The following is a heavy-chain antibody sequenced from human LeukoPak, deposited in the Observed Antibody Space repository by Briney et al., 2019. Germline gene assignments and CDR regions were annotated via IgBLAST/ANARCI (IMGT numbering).Heavy chain of an antibody. CDR1: GFTFSNAW. V-gene: IGHV3-23*01. J-gene: IGHJ4*02. CDR2: ISGSGGST. D-gene: IGHD6-6*01. Sequence: PGGSLRLSCAASGFTFSNAWMSWVRQAPGKGLEWVSAISGSGGSTYYADSVKGRFTISRDNSKNTLYLQMNSLRAEDTAVYYCAKDRGYSSSSYYFDYWGQGTLVTVSS. CDR3: AKDRGYSSSSYYFDY.